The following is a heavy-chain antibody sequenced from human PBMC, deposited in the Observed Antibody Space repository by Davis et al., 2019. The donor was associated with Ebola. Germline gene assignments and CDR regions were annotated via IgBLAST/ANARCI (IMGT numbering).Heavy chain of an antibody. D-gene: IGHD3-10*01. V-gene: IGHV4-59*08. CDR3: ARRVSYGSGSYRYYYYYGMDV. Sequence: MPGGSLRLTCTVSGGSISSYYWSWIRQPPGKGLEWIGYIYYSGSTNYNPSLKSRVTISVDTSKNQFSLTLSSVTAADTAVYYCARRVSYGSGSYRYYYYYGMDVWGQGTTVTVSS. CDR2: IYYSGST. CDR1: GGSISSYY. J-gene: IGHJ6*02.